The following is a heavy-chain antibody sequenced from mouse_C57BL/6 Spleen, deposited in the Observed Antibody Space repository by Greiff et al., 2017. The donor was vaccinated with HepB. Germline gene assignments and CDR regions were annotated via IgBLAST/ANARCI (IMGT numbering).Heavy chain of an antibody. CDR3: ARDPNSNYWYFDV. Sequence: EVQLVESEGGLVQPGSSMKLSCTASGFTFSDYYMAWVRQVPEKGLEWVANINYDGSSTYYLDSLKSRFIISRDNAKNILYLQMSRLKSEDTATYYCARDPNSNYWYFDVWGTGTTVTVSS. CDR1: GFTFSDYY. V-gene: IGHV5-16*01. CDR2: INYDGSST. J-gene: IGHJ1*03. D-gene: IGHD2-5*01.